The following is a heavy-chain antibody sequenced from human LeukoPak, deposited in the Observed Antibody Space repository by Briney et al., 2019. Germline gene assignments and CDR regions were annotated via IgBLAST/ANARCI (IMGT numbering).Heavy chain of an antibody. Sequence: GGSLTLSRAASGFTFSSYAMSWVRQAQGKRVGCLSAISDRGGSTYYADAVKGRLPISRDNSKSALYLQMNSLRAEDTAVNYCPMTRKLGGQGTLVTVS. CDR1: GFTFSSYA. V-gene: IGHV3-23*01. J-gene: IGHJ4*02. D-gene: IGHD1-7*01. CDR2: ISDRGGST. CDR3: PMTRKL.